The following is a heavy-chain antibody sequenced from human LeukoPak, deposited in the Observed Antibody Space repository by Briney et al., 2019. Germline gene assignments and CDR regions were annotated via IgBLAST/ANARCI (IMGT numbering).Heavy chain of an antibody. V-gene: IGHV3-66*01. Sequence: GGSLRLSCAASGFTVSSNYMSWVRQAPGKGLEWVSVIYSGGSTYYADSVKGRFIISRDNSKNTLYLQMNSLRAEDTAVYYCARDGDSIVGDSGTFDYWGQGTLVTVSS. CDR1: GFTVSSNY. CDR2: IYSGGST. J-gene: IGHJ4*02. D-gene: IGHD1-26*01. CDR3: ARDGDSIVGDSGTFDY.